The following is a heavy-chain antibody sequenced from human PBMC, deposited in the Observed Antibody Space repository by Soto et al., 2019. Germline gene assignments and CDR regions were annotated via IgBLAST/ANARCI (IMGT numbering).Heavy chain of an antibody. CDR1: GFTFSSYA. D-gene: IGHD5-18*01. V-gene: IGHV3-30-3*01. CDR3: ARVYSPNSYGYSFLQWYYYYGMDV. Sequence: PGGSLRLSCAASGFTFSSYAMHWVRQAPGKGLEWVAVISYDGSNKYYADSVKGRFTISRDNSKNTLYLQMNSLRAEDTAVYYCARVYSPNSYGYSFLQWYYYYGMDVWGQGTTVTVSS. J-gene: IGHJ6*02. CDR2: ISYDGSNK.